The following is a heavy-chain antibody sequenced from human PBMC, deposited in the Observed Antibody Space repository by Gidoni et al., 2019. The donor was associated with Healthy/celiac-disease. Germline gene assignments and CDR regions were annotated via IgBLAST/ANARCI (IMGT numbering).Heavy chain of an antibody. V-gene: IGHV3-23*04. Sequence: EVQLVESGGGLVQPGGSLRHSCAASGFTFSSYAMSWVRQAPGKGLGWVSDISGRVGRTYHADPVKGRFTIPRDNSKNPLYLQMNSLRAEDTAVYYCAKRGGWELLFIDYWGQGTLVTVSS. CDR1: GFTFSSYA. D-gene: IGHD1-26*01. J-gene: IGHJ4*02. CDR2: ISGRVGRT. CDR3: AKRGGWELLFIDY.